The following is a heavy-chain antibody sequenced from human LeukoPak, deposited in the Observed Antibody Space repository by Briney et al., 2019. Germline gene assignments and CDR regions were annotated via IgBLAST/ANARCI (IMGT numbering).Heavy chain of an antibody. J-gene: IGHJ4*02. V-gene: IGHV3-43*02. D-gene: IGHD6-13*01. CDR3: ARSAYSSSWYFDY. Sequence: GGSLRLSCAASGFTFDDYAMHWVRQVPGKGLEWVSLISGDGGSTYYADSVKGRFTISRDNAKNSLYLQMNSLRAEDTAVYYCARSAYSSSWYFDYWGQGTLVTVSS. CDR1: GFTFDDYA. CDR2: ISGDGGST.